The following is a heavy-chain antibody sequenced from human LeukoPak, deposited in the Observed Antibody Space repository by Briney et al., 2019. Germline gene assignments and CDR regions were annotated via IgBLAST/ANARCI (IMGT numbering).Heavy chain of an antibody. Sequence: GGSLRLSCAGSGFTFSSHSMNWVRQAPGQGLEWVSSISSGSGYMYYADSVKGRFTISRDNSKNTLYLQMNSLRAEDTAVYYCAKGVWMATRTSADYWGQGTLVTVSS. CDR1: GFTFSSHS. CDR3: AKGVWMATRTSADY. J-gene: IGHJ4*02. CDR2: ISSGSGYM. D-gene: IGHD5-24*01. V-gene: IGHV3-21*01.